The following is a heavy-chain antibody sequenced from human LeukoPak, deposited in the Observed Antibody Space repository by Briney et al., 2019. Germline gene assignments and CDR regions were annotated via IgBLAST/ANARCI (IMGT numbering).Heavy chain of an antibody. CDR2: IRYDGSNK. CDR3: ARCLSTYYYGSGSHPHYPNYYYYYGMDV. J-gene: IGHJ6*02. CDR1: GFTFSSYG. D-gene: IGHD3-10*01. Sequence: GGSLRLSCAASGFTFSSYGMHWVRQAPGKGLEWVAFIRYDGSNKYYADSVKGRFTISRDNSKNTLYLQMNSLRAEDTAVYYCARCLSTYYYGSGSHPHYPNYYYYYGMDVWGQGTTVTVSS. V-gene: IGHV3-30*02.